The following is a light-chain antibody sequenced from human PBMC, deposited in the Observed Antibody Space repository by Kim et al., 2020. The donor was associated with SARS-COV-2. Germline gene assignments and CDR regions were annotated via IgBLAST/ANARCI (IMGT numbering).Light chain of an antibody. Sequence: PGESAALSCRSSQSLTTSYLAWYQQKPGQAPRLLIYGASTRATGIPDRFTGSGSGTDFTLTISRLESEDFAVYYFQQYGSSPVYSFGQGTKVDIK. V-gene: IGKV3-20*01. CDR3: QQYGSSPVYS. CDR1: QSLTTSY. CDR2: GAS. J-gene: IGKJ2*03.